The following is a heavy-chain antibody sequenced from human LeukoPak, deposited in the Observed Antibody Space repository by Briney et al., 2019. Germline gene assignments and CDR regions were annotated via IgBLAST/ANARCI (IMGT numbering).Heavy chain of an antibody. CDR3: ARGAGRGNPHFDY. CDR1: GGSFSGYY. J-gene: IGHJ4*02. V-gene: IGHV4-34*01. Sequence: SETLSLTCAVYGGSFSGYYWSWIRQPPGKGLEWIGEINHSGSTNYNPSLKSRVTISVDTSKNQFSLKLSSVTAADTAVYYCARGAGRGNPHFDYWGQGTLVSVSS. D-gene: IGHD4-23*01. CDR2: INHSGST.